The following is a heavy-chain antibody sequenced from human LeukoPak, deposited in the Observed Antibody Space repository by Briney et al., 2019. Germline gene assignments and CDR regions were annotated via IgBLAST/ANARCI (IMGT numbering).Heavy chain of an antibody. CDR1: GGTFSSYA. V-gene: IGHV1-69*04. Sequence: SVKVSCKASGGTFSSYAISWVRQAPGQGLEWMGRIIPILGIANYAQKFQGRVTITADKSTSTAYMELSSLRSEDTAVYYCATLAVAGTARDYWGQGTLVTVSS. CDR2: IIPILGIA. D-gene: IGHD6-19*01. CDR3: ATLAVAGTARDY. J-gene: IGHJ4*02.